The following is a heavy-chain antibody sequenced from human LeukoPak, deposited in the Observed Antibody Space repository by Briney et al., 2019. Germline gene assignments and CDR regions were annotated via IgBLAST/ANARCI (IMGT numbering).Heavy chain of an antibody. CDR1: GSTFSNYA. Sequence: QPGGSLRLSCAASGSTFSNYAMSWVRQAPGKGLQWVSTMSGSGVNTYYADSVKGRFTISRDNSKNTLYLQVNSLRAEDTAVYYCAKAKSYYSNYDYWGQGTLVTVSS. J-gene: IGHJ4*02. CDR3: AKAKSYYSNYDY. V-gene: IGHV3-23*01. D-gene: IGHD4-11*01. CDR2: MSGSGVNT.